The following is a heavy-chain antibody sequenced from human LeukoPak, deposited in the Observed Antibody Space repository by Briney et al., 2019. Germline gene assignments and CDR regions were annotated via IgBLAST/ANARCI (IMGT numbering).Heavy chain of an antibody. D-gene: IGHD3-10*01. Sequence: GGPLRLSCVASGFTLSSNWMHWVRQAPGKGLVGVSHISRDGNNIRYADSVKGRFTTSRDNAKNTLYLHMDSLRAEDTAVYYCARDQYGSTDYWGQGTLVTVSS. CDR3: ARDQYGSTDY. J-gene: IGHJ4*02. V-gene: IGHV3-74*01. CDR1: GFTLSSNW. CDR2: ISRDGNNI.